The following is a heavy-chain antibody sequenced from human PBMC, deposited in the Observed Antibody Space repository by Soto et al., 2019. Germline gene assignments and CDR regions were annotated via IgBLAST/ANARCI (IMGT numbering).Heavy chain of an antibody. CDR2: ISGSGGST. J-gene: IGHJ4*02. Sequence: GGSLRLSCAASGFTFSSYAMSWVRQAPGKGLEWVSAISGSGGSTYYADSVKGRFTISRDNSKNTLYLQMNSLRAEDTVVYYFAKDAYYDSSGYPAFDYWGQGTLVTVSS. D-gene: IGHD3-22*01. V-gene: IGHV3-23*01. CDR1: GFTFSSYA. CDR3: AKDAYYDSSGYPAFDY.